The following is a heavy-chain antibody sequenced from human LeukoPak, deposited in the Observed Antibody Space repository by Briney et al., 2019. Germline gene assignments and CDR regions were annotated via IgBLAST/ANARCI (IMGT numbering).Heavy chain of an antibody. J-gene: IGHJ5*02. CDR1: GYSFTSYW. Sequence: GESLKISCQGFGYSFTSYWIGWVRQMPGKGMEWMGVIYPGDLRVRYNPSFQGQVTISVDKSINTAYLQVVSLRASDSGMYYCGFRDLTSNWSFPWGQGTLVTVSS. D-gene: IGHD3-10*01. CDR2: IYPGDLRV. V-gene: IGHV5-51*01. CDR3: GFRDLTSNWSFP.